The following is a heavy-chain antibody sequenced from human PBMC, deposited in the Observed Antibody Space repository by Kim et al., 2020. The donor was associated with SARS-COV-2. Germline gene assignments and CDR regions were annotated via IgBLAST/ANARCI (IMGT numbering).Heavy chain of an antibody. CDR3: ARASRDGYELGVAFDY. J-gene: IGHJ4*02. Sequence: RKRRVTISVDTSKNQFSLKLSSVSAADTAVYYCARASRDGYELGVAFDYWGQGTLVTVSS. D-gene: IGHD5-12*01. V-gene: IGHV4-59*01.